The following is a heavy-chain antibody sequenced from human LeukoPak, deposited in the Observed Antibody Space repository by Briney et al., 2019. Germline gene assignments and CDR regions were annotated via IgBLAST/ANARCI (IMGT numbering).Heavy chain of an antibody. CDR2: INPNSGGT. CDR1: GYTFTDYY. CDR3: ARGSGSYPYYFDY. D-gene: IGHD1-26*01. J-gene: IGHJ4*02. Sequence: ASVKVSCKASGYTFTDYYIHWVRQAPGQGLEWMGWINPNSGGTNYVQKFRGRVTMTRDTSISTAYMELSRLRSDDTAVYYCARGSGSYPYYFDYWGQGTLVTVSS. V-gene: IGHV1-2*02.